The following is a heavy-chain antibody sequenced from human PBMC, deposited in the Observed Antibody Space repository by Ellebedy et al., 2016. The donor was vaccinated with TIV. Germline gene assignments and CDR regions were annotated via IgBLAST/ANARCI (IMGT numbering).Heavy chain of an antibody. Sequence: GESLKISCKGSGYTFTSYWIAWVRQMPGKGLEWMGRIDPSDSYTNYSPSFQGHVTISADKSISTAYLQWSSLKASDTAMYYCARQFDIVVVVAATPSHGMDVWGQGTTVTVSS. V-gene: IGHV5-10-1*01. D-gene: IGHD2-15*01. CDR2: IDPSDSYT. CDR3: ARQFDIVVVVAATPSHGMDV. J-gene: IGHJ6*02. CDR1: GYTFTSYW.